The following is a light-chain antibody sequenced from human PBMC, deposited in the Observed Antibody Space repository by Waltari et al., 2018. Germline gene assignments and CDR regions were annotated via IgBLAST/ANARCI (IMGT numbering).Light chain of an antibody. J-gene: IGLJ2*01. CDR1: SSNNGRNP. Sequence: QSVLTQPPSASATPGQRVPTPCSGSSSNNGRNPVTWSQQLPGTAPKLLIYSNNQRPSGVPDRFSGSKSGTSASLAISGLQSEDEADYYCAAWDDSLNGVVFGGGTKLTVL. CDR2: SNN. CDR3: AAWDDSLNGVV. V-gene: IGLV1-44*01.